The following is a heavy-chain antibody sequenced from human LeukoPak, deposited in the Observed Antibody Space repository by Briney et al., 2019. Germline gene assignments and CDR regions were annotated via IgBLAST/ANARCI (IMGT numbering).Heavy chain of an antibody. J-gene: IGHJ2*01. V-gene: IGHV3-23*01. D-gene: IGHD2-8*01. CDR3: AKDQYCTNGVCWYWYFDL. Sequence: GGSLRLSCAASGFTFSSYAMTWVRQAPGKGLECVSAICASGGCTYYADSVKGRFTISRDNSKNTLYLQMNSLGAEDTAVYYCAKDQYCTNGVCWYWYFDLWGRGTLVTVSS. CDR1: GFTFSSYA. CDR2: ICASGGCT.